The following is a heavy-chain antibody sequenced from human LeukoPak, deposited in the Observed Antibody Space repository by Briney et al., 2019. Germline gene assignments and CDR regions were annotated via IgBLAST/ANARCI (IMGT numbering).Heavy chain of an antibody. Sequence: PGGSLRLSCAASGFTFDDYAMHWVRQVPGKGLEWVSLISGNGGNTYYADSVKGRFTISKDNSKNSLYLQMNSLRTEDTALYYCAKDISNWNSRHFDSWVQGTLVTVSS. J-gene: IGHJ4*02. CDR1: GFTFDDYA. CDR3: AKDISNWNSRHFDS. CDR2: ISGNGGNT. V-gene: IGHV3-43*02. D-gene: IGHD1-7*01.